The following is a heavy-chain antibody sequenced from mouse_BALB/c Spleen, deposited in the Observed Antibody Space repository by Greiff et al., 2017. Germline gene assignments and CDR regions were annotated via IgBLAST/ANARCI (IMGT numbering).Heavy chain of an antibody. D-gene: IGHD2-3*01. CDR1: GYTFSSYW. CDR2: ILPGSGST. CDR3: ARYEGYEYFDV. Sequence: QVQLKQSGAELLKPGASVKISCKATGYTFSSYWIEWVKQRPGHGLEWIGEILPGSGSTNYNEKFKGKATFTADTSSNTAYMQLSSLTSEDSAVYYCARYEGYEYFDVWGAGTTVTVSS. J-gene: IGHJ1*01. V-gene: IGHV1-9*01.